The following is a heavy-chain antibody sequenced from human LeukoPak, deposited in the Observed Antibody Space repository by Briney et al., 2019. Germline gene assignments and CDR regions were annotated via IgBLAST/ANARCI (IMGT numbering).Heavy chain of an antibody. CDR3: ATGGGWEPSSGVVTHIDV. J-gene: IGHJ6*03. D-gene: IGHD3-3*01. CDR2: IDNDGNGI. Sequence: GGSPRLSCAASGFMFSGYWMHWVRQGPEKGLELVSRIDNDGNGIIYADSVKGRFTTSRDNAKNTLYLQMSSLRVEDTAVYYCATGGGWEPSSGVVTHIDVWGKGTTVTVSS. CDR1: GFMFSGYW. V-gene: IGHV3-74*01.